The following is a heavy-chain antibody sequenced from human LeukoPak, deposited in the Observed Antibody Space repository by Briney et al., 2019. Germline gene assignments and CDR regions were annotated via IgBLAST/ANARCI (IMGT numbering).Heavy chain of an antibody. J-gene: IGHJ4*02. V-gene: IGHV4-59*12. D-gene: IGHD6-19*01. Sequence: SETLSLTCNVSGGSISSNYWSWIRQPPGKGLEWVGYIYYSGITNYNPSLKSRVTISVDTSKNQFSLKLNSVTAADTAVYFCARGNTIPGYSSGWYPLIDYWGQGTLVTVSS. CDR3: ARGNTIPGYSSGWYPLIDY. CDR1: GGSISSNY. CDR2: IYYSGIT.